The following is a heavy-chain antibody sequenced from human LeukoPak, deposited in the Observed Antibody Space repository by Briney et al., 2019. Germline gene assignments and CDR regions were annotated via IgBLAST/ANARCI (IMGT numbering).Heavy chain of an antibody. V-gene: IGHV4-59*12. CDR2: IYYSGST. Sequence: PSETLSLTCTVSSGSIRSYYWSWIRQPPGKGLEWIGYIYYSGSTKCNPSLKSRVSISVDTSKNQFSLKLNSVTAADTAVYYCASSNTGSYNDAFDIWGQGTMVTVSS. CDR3: ASSNTGSYNDAFDI. CDR1: SGSIRSYY. J-gene: IGHJ3*02. D-gene: IGHD1-26*01.